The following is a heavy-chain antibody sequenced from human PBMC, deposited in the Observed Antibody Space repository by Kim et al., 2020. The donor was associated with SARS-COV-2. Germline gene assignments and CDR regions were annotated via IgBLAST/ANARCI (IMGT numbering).Heavy chain of an antibody. CDR3: AEGDKWGSSWTRVDY. J-gene: IGHJ4*02. Sequence: DAVKGPFTYPRDNSKNTLYLQMNSLRAEDTALYYCAEGDKWGSSWTRVDYWGQGTLVTVSS. D-gene: IGHD6-13*01. V-gene: IGHV3-23*01.